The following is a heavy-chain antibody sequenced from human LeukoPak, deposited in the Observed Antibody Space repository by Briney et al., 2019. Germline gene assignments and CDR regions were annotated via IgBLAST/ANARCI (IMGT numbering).Heavy chain of an antibody. CDR1: GFSFSEYW. V-gene: IGHV3-74*01. D-gene: IGHD3-22*01. CDR3: ATSPVISRD. CDR2: INNDGHRI. J-gene: IGHJ4*02. Sequence: PGGSLRLSCAASGFSFSEYWMYWVRQAPGEGLEWVSRINNDGHRITYADSVKGRFTISRDNAKNTLYLQMNSLRVEDTAVYYCATSPVISRDWGQGTLVTVSS.